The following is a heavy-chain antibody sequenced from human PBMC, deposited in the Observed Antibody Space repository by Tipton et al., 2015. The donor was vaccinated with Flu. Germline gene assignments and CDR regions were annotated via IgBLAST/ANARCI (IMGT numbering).Heavy chain of an antibody. CDR2: IYYSGST. D-gene: IGHD2-21*01. J-gene: IGHJ4*02. CDR1: GGSISSGDYY. CDR3: ASFLEWISILDY. Sequence: TLSLTCTVSGGSISSGDYYWSWIRQPPGKGLEWIGYIYYSGSTYYNPSLKSRVTISVDTSKNQFSLKLSSVTAADTAVYYRASFLEWISILDYWGQGTLVTVSS. V-gene: IGHV4-30-4*02.